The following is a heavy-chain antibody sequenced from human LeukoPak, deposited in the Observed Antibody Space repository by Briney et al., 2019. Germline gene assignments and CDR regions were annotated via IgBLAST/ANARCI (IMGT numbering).Heavy chain of an antibody. Sequence: GASVKVSCKASGGTFSSYAISWVRQAPGQGLEWMGWINPNSGGTNYAQKFQGWVTMTRDTSISTAYMELSRLRSDDTAVYYCARGTTGYSSGWSYYYYGMDVWGQGTTVTVSS. D-gene: IGHD6-19*01. CDR2: INPNSGGT. J-gene: IGHJ6*02. CDR1: GGTFSSYA. CDR3: ARGTTGYSSGWSYYYYGMDV. V-gene: IGHV1-2*04.